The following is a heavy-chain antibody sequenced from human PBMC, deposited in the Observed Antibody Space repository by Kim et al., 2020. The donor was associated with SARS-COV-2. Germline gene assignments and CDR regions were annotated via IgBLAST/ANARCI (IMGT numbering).Heavy chain of an antibody. CDR3: AKVEIPGYDFWSGYPLELTPNFDY. J-gene: IGHJ4*02. D-gene: IGHD3-3*01. Sequence: GGSLRLSCAASGFTFSSYAMSWVRQAPGKGLEWVSAISGSGGSTYYADSVKGRFTISRDNSKNTLYLQMNSLRAEDTAVYYCAKVEIPGYDFWSGYPLELTPNFDYWGQGTLVTVSS. CDR1: GFTFSSYA. V-gene: IGHV3-23*01. CDR2: ISGSGGST.